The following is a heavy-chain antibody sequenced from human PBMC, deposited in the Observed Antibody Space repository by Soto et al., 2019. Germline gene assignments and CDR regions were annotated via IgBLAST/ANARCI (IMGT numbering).Heavy chain of an antibody. Sequence: SETLSLTCTVSGGSISGYYWSWIRQPPGKRLEWIGYIDYYGSTNYNPSLKSRVTISVDTSKKQFSLNLGSVTAADTAIYYCGRNFDWPRGFEIRGQGTMVT. D-gene: IGHD3-9*01. CDR3: GRNFDWPRGFEI. CDR2: IDYYGST. J-gene: IGHJ3*02. V-gene: IGHV4-59*01. CDR1: GGSISGYY.